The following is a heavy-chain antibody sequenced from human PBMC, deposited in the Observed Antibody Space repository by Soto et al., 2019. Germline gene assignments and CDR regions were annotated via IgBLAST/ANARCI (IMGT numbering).Heavy chain of an antibody. CDR2: IRQDGSEK. Sequence: GGSLRLSCAASGFGFTNYWMTWVRQVPGEGLEWVANIRQDGSEKYFLDSVKGRFTISRDNARNSLYLQMNSLRAEDTATYYCARVAVVDADYYYYFMDVWGTGTTVTVSS. V-gene: IGHV3-7*01. J-gene: IGHJ6*03. D-gene: IGHD2-15*01. CDR3: ARVAVVDADYYYYFMDV. CDR1: GFGFTNYW.